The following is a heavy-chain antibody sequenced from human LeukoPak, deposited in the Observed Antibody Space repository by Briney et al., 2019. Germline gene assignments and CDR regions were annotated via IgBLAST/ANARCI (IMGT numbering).Heavy chain of an antibody. CDR1: GFTFSSYA. J-gene: IGHJ4*02. D-gene: IGHD4-17*01. CDR2: ISGSGGST. CDR3: ARDNDYGELDY. V-gene: IGHV3-23*01. Sequence: GGSLRLSCAASGFTFSSYAMSWVRQAPGKGLEWVSAISGSGGSTYYADSVKGRFTISRDNAKNSLYLQMNSLRAEDTAVYYCARDNDYGELDYWGQGTLVTVSS.